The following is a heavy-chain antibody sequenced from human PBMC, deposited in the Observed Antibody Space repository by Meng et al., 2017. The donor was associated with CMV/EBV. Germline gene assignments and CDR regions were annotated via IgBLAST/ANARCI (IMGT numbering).Heavy chain of an antibody. Sequence: LSLTCAASGFTFSSYAMHWVRQAPGKGLEWVAVISYDGSNKYYADSVKGRFTISRDNSKNTLYLQMNSLRAEDTAVYYCARGINNFDYWGQGTLVTVSS. J-gene: IGHJ4*02. CDR1: GFTFSSYA. V-gene: IGHV3-30-3*01. D-gene: IGHD3-16*01. CDR3: ARGINNFDY. CDR2: ISYDGSNK.